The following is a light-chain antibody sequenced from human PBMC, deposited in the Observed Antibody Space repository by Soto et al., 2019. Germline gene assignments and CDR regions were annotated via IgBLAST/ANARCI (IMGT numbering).Light chain of an antibody. CDR2: DAS. CDR3: QQRSNWPVT. V-gene: IGKV3-11*01. CDR1: QSVSSY. Sequence: EIVLTQSPATLSLSPGERATLSCRASQSVSSYLAWYQQKPGQAPRLLIYDASNRATGIPARFSGSGSGTDFTRTISSLEPEDFAVYYCQQRSNWPVTFGQGNRVEIQ. J-gene: IGKJ1*01.